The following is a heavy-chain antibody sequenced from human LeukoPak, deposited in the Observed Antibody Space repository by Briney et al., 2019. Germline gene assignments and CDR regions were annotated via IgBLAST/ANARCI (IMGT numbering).Heavy chain of an antibody. V-gene: IGHV3-30-3*01. Sequence: GSLRLSCAASGFTFSSYAMHWVRQAPGKGLEWVAVISYDGSNKYYADSVKGRFTISRDNSKNTLYLQMNSLRAEDTAVYYCARGGQQLVLFDYWGQGTLVTVSS. D-gene: IGHD6-13*01. CDR3: ARGGQQLVLFDY. CDR2: ISYDGSNK. J-gene: IGHJ4*02. CDR1: GFTFSSYA.